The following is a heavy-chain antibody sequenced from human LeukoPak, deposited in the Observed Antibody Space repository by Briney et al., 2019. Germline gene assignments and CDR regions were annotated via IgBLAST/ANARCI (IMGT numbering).Heavy chain of an antibody. CDR3: AREVRFLAGYYIDY. CDR1: GFTFSSYA. Sequence: GGSLRLSCAASGFTFSSYATSWVRQAPGKGLEWVSAISGSGGSTYYADSVKGRFTISRDNSKNTLYLQMNSLRAEDTAVYYCAREVRFLAGYYIDYWGQGTLVTVSS. V-gene: IGHV3-23*01. CDR2: ISGSGGST. D-gene: IGHD3-3*01. J-gene: IGHJ4*02.